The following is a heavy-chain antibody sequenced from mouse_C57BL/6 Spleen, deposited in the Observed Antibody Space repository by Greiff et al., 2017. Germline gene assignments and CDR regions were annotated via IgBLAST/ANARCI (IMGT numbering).Heavy chain of an antibody. J-gene: IGHJ1*03. CDR2: FYPGSGSI. CDR3: ARHEDRNYYYGSSDWYFDV. CDR1: GYTFTEYT. V-gene: IGHV1-62-2*01. D-gene: IGHD1-1*01. Sequence: VQLQQSGAELVKPGASVKLSCKASGYTFTEYTIHWVKQRSGQGLEWIGWFYPGSGSIKYNEKFKDKATLTADKSSSTGYMELSRLTSEDSAVYFCARHEDRNYYYGSSDWYFDVWGTGTTVTVSS.